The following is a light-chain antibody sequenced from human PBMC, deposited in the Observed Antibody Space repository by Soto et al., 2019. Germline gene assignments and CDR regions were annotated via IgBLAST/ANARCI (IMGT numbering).Light chain of an antibody. Sequence: IQMTQSPSSLSASVGDTVTITCRASQTITRHLNWYQQKPGKAPKLLIYAASRLQSGVPSRFSGRGSGTDFTLTISSLQPEDFATYYCLQDYDYPRTFGQGTKVDIK. CDR3: LQDYDYPRT. J-gene: IGKJ1*01. CDR1: QTITRH. CDR2: AAS. V-gene: IGKV1-6*01.